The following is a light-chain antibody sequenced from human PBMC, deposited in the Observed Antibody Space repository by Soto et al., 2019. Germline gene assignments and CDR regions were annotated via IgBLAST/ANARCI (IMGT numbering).Light chain of an antibody. J-gene: IGLJ1*01. CDR3: NSYTTSNTRQIV. CDR2: DVS. Sequence: SVLTQPASVSGLPGQSITISCTGTSSDVGGYNYVSWYQQHPGKAPKFMIYDVSNRPSGVSTRFSGSKSGNTASLTISGLQAEDEADYYCNSYTTSNTRQIVFGTGTKVTVL. CDR1: SSDVGGYNY. V-gene: IGLV2-14*01.